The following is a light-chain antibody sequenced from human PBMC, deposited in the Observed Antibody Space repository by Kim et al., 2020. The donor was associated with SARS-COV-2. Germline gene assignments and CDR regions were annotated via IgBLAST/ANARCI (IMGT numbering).Light chain of an antibody. CDR1: QGISNY. CDR3: QQLNSYPLT. J-gene: IGKJ4*01. Sequence: ASGGDRVTNTGRASQGISNYLAWYQQKPGTAPKLLIYSASTLQSGVASRFSGSGSGTDFTLTISSLQPEDFATYYCQQLNSYPLTFGGGTKVDIK. V-gene: IGKV1-9*01. CDR2: SAS.